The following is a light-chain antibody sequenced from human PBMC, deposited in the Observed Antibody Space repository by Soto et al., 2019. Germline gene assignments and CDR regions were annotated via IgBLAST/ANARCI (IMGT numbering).Light chain of an antibody. CDR3: QQRSNGGT. CDR2: DAS. Sequence: EIVLTQSPATLSLSPGERATLSCRASQSVSTYLAWYQQKPGQAPRLLIYDASNRATGIPARFSGSGSGTDLTLNSSSLEPGDFAVYCCQQRSNGGTFGGGTKVEIK. CDR1: QSVSTY. V-gene: IGKV3-11*01. J-gene: IGKJ4*01.